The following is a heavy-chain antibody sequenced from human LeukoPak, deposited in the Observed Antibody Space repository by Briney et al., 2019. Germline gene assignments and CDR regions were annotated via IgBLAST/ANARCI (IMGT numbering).Heavy chain of an antibody. CDR2: IDYSGKT. Sequence: SETLSLTCAVYGGSFSGYYWSWIRQPPGKGLEWLGSIDYSGKTYYSPSLKRRLTISVDSSKNHFSLTLSSVTAADTALYYCARLLQYSYNSYMDVWGRGTTVTVSS. V-gene: IGHV4-34*01. J-gene: IGHJ6*03. D-gene: IGHD4-11*01. CDR3: ARLLQYSYNSYMDV. CDR1: GGSFSGYY.